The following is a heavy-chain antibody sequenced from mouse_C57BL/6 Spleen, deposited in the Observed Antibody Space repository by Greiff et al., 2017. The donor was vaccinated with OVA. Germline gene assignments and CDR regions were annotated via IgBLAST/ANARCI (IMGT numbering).Heavy chain of an antibody. Sequence: EVKLVESGGGLVKPGGSLKLSCAASGFTFSSYAMSWVRQTPEKRLEWVATISDGGSYTYYPDNVKGRFTISRDNAKNNLYLQMSHLKSEDTAMYYCARDSNLFAYWGQGTLVTVSA. J-gene: IGHJ3*01. CDR1: GFTFSSYA. D-gene: IGHD2-5*01. V-gene: IGHV5-4*01. CDR2: ISDGGSYT. CDR3: ARDSNLFAY.